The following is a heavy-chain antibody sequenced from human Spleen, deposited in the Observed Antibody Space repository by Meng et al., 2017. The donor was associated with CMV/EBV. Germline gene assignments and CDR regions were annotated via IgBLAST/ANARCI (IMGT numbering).Heavy chain of an antibody. V-gene: IGHV3-21*01. J-gene: IGHJ6*02. D-gene: IGHD3-3*01. CDR3: AREWDYDFWSGYYRPLYYYYYGMDV. Sequence: LSLTCAASGFTFSSYSMNWVRQAPGKGLEWVSSISSSSSYIYYADSVKGRFTISRDNAKNSLYLQMNSLRAEDTAVYYCAREWDYDFWSGYYRPLYYYYYGMDVWGQGTTVTVSS. CDR2: ISSSSSYI. CDR1: GFTFSSYS.